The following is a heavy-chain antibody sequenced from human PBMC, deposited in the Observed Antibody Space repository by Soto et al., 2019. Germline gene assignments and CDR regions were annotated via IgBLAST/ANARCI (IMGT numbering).Heavy chain of an antibody. CDR3: ASYNKGGGYYKDYYYYGMDV. J-gene: IGHJ6*02. D-gene: IGHD3-3*01. Sequence: GGSLRLSCAASGFTVSSNYMSWVRQAPGKGLEWVSVIYSGGSTYYADSVKGRFTISRDNSKNTLYLQMNSLRAEDTAVYYCASYNKGGGYYKDYYYYGMDVWGQGTTVTVSS. CDR1: GFTVSSNY. CDR2: IYSGGST. V-gene: IGHV3-53*01.